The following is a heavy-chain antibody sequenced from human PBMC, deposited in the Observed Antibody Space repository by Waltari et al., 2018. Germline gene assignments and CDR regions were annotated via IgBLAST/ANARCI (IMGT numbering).Heavy chain of an antibody. CDR2: ISSSSSTI. V-gene: IGHV3-48*04. J-gene: IGHJ4*02. Sequence: EVQLVESGGGLVQPGGSLRLSCAASGFPFSSSSMNWVRQAPGKGLEWVSYISSSSSTIYYADSVKGRFTISRDNAKNSLYLQMNSLRAEDTAVYYCARDGGGFLDYWGQGTLVTVSS. CDR1: GFPFSSSS. D-gene: IGHD2-15*01. CDR3: ARDGGGFLDY.